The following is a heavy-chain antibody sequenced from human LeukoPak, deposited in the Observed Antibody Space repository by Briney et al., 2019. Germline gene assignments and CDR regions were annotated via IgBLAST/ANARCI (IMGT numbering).Heavy chain of an antibody. D-gene: IGHD3-10*01. Sequence: GGSLRLSCAASGFTFDDYAMHWVRQAPGKGLEWVSGISWNSGSIGYADSVKGRFTISRDNAKNSLYLQMNSLRAEDTALYYCTSDTFGKYDSWGQGTLATVSS. V-gene: IGHV3-9*01. CDR3: TSDTFGKYDS. CDR1: GFTFDDYA. CDR2: ISWNSGSI. J-gene: IGHJ4*02.